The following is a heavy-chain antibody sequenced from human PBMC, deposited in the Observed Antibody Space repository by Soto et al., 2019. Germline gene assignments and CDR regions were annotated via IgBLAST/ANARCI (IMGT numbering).Heavy chain of an antibody. D-gene: IGHD6-19*01. CDR2: ISYDGSNK. CDR1: GFTFSSYG. Sequence: QVQLVESGGGVVQPGRSLRLSCAASGFTFSSYGMHWVRQAPGKGLEWVAVISYDGSNKYYADSVKGRFTISRDNSKNTLYLQMNSLRAEDTAVYYCAKDGAPYLIAVADTFDYWGQGTLVTVSS. V-gene: IGHV3-30*18. J-gene: IGHJ4*02. CDR3: AKDGAPYLIAVADTFDY.